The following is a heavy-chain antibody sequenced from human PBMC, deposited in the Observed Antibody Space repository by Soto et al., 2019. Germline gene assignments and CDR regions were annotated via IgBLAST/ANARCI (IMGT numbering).Heavy chain of an antibody. CDR3: AKDDAPAAPSTLDN. D-gene: IGHD2-2*01. V-gene: IGHV3-23*01. J-gene: IGHJ4*02. Sequence: EAQLLESGGGLVQPGGSLRLSCAASGFTFNNYAMSWVRRAPGKGLEWVSAISGSGRSTYYADSVKGRFTISRDTSRNTVFLQTNSLRGEDTAVYYCAKDDAPAAPSTLDNWGRGTLVTVSS. CDR2: ISGSGRST. CDR1: GFTFNNYA.